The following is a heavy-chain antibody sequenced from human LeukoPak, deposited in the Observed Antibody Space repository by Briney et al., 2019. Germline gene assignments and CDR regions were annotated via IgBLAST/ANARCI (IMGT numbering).Heavy chain of an antibody. CDR3: ARDRAAADLDY. Sequence: GGSLRLSCAASGFTFSSYGMHWVRQAPGKGLEWAAVIWYDGSNKFYADSVKGRFTISRDNSKNTLYLQMNSLRAEDTAVYYCARDRAAADLDYWGQGTLVTVSS. V-gene: IGHV3-33*01. CDR1: GFTFSSYG. D-gene: IGHD6-13*01. J-gene: IGHJ4*02. CDR2: IWYDGSNK.